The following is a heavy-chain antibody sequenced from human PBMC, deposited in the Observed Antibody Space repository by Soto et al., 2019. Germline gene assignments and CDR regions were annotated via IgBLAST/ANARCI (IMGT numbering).Heavy chain of an antibody. CDR1: GFTFSDYY. V-gene: IGHV3-11*01. J-gene: IGHJ3*02. D-gene: IGHD6-13*01. CDR3: ARDPQFIYVKAAAGAFDI. Sequence: GGSLRLSCAASGFTFSDYYMSWIRQAPGKGLEWVSYISSSGSTIYYADSVKGRFTISRDNAKNSLYLQMNSLRAEDTAVYYCARDPQFIYVKAAAGAFDIWGQGTMVTVSS. CDR2: ISSSGSTI.